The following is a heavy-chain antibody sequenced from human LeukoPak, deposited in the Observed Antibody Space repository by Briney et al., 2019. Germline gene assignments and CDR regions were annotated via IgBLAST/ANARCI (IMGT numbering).Heavy chain of an antibody. CDR1: GGSISSGSYY. CDR3: ARWSGSVTARNYYYYMDV. Sequence: SETLSLTCTVSGGSISSGSYYWSWIRQPAGKGLEWIGRIYTSGTTDYNPSLRTRVTISVDASRNQFSLNLSSVTAADTAVYYCARWSGSVTARNYYYYMDVWGEGTTVTVSS. J-gene: IGHJ6*03. V-gene: IGHV4-61*02. CDR2: IYTSGTT. D-gene: IGHD6-6*01.